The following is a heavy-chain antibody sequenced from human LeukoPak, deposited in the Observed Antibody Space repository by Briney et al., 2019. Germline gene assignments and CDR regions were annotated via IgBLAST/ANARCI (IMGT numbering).Heavy chain of an antibody. CDR3: ARSFLSIAAAATDY. D-gene: IGHD6-13*01. Sequence: PGGSLRLSCAASGVTFSSYRMNWVRQAPGKGLEWVSSISSSSSYIYYADSVKGRFTISRENAKNSLYLQMNSLRAEDTAVYYCARSFLSIAAAATDYWGQGTLVTVSS. V-gene: IGHV3-21*01. J-gene: IGHJ4*02. CDR1: GVTFSSYR. CDR2: ISSSSSYI.